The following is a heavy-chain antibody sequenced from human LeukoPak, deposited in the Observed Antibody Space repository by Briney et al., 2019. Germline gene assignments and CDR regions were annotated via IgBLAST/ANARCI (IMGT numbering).Heavy chain of an antibody. CDR1: GFTFSNYN. CDR2: IISSNTYI. J-gene: IGHJ4*02. CDR3: AITPVESYCSSTSCYMRWYYIDS. V-gene: IGHV3-21*01. D-gene: IGHD2-2*01. Sequence: GESLRLSCAASGFTFSNYNMNWVRQAPGKVLEWDSSIISSNTYIYYAYSLKRRFHISRDNTKKSMFLQMESLRAEDTAVYYCAITPVESYCSSTSCYMRWYYIDSWGQGTLVTVSS.